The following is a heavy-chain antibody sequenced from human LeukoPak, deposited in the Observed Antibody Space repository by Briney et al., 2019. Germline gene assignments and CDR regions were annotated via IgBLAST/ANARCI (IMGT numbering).Heavy chain of an antibody. V-gene: IGHV4-39*01. CDR3: ARGYCSSTSCLGDAFDI. J-gene: IGHJ3*02. Sequence: SETLSLTCTVSGGSISSSSYYWGWIRQPPGKGLEWIGSIYYSGSTYYNPSLKSRITISVDTSKNQYSLKLSSETAADTAVYYCARGYCSSTSCLGDAFDIWGQGTMVTVSS. D-gene: IGHD2-2*01. CDR2: IYYSGST. CDR1: GGSISSSSYY.